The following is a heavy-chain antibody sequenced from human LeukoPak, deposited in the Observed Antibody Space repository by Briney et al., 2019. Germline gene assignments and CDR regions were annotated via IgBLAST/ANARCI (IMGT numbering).Heavy chain of an antibody. CDR1: GGSISSHY. V-gene: IGHV4-34*01. J-gene: IGHJ2*01. Sequence: ASETLSLTCTVSGGSISSHYWSWIRQPAGKGLEWIGEINHSGSTNYNPSLKSRVTISVDTSKNQFSLKLSSVTAADTAVYYCARLMDTAMVPWYFDLWGRGTLVTVSS. D-gene: IGHD5-18*01. CDR3: ARLMDTAMVPWYFDL. CDR2: INHSGST.